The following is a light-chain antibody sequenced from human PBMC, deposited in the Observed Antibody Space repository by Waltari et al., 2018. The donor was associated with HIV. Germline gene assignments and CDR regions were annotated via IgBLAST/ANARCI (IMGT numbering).Light chain of an antibody. CDR3: SSYTTRNTRV. Sequence: QSALTPPASVSVSPGQSITISCTGTSSDVGVYNYVSWYQQHPGKAPKLMIYEVRTRPAGGSNRFAGSKSGNTASLTISGLQAEDEADYYCSSYTTRNTRVFGGGTTLTVL. V-gene: IGLV2-14*01. J-gene: IGLJ3*02. CDR1: SSDVGVYNY. CDR2: EVR.